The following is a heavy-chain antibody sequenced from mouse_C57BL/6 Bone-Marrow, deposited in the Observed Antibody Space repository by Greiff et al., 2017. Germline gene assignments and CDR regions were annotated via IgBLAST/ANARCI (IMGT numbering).Heavy chain of an antibody. CDR2: IYPRSGNT. CDR3: ARGVVAGSYWYFDV. V-gene: IGHV1-81*01. J-gene: IGHJ1*03. CDR1: GYTFTSYG. D-gene: IGHD1-1*01. Sequence: QVQLQQSGAELARPGASVKLSCKASGYTFTSYGISWVKQRTGQGLEWIGEIYPRSGNTYYNEKFKGKATLTADKSSSTAYMELRSLTSEDSAVYFCARGVVAGSYWYFDVWGTGTTVTVSS.